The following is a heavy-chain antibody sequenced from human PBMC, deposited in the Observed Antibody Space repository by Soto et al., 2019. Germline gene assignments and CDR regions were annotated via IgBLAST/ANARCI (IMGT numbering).Heavy chain of an antibody. CDR1: CFTLSRYG. CDR2: ISAYNGNT. V-gene: IGHV1-18*04. CDR3: ARGEGGSNWNLDY. J-gene: IGHJ4*02. D-gene: IGHD1-20*01. Sequence: KVSCKASCFTLSRYGITWGRQAPGQGLEWMGWISAYNGNTNYAQKLQGRVTMTTDTSTSTAYMELRSLRSDDTAVYYCARGEGGSNWNLDYWGQGTLVTVSS.